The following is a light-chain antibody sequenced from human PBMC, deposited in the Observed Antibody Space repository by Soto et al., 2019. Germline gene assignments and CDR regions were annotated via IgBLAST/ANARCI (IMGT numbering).Light chain of an antibody. Sequence: EIVLTQSPATLSLSPGERATLSCRASQSISSYLGWYQQKPGQPPRLLIYDAFNSATGLPARFSGSGSGTDFTLTISSLEPEDFAVYYCQQRSSWPLTFGGGTKVEIK. CDR2: DAF. CDR3: QQRSSWPLT. CDR1: QSISSY. J-gene: IGKJ4*01. V-gene: IGKV3-11*01.